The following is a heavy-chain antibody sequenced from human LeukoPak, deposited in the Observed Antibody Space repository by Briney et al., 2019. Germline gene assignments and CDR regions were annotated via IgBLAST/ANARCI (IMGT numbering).Heavy chain of an antibody. CDR3: ARPLMYYYDSSGYYTRDY. CDR2: ISGSGGST. CDR1: GFTFSSYA. V-gene: IGHV3-23*01. Sequence: PGGSLRLSCAASGFTFSSYAMSWVRQAPGKGLEWVSAISGSGGSTYYADPVKGRFTISRDNSKNTLYLQMNSLRAEDTAVYYCARPLMYYYDSSGYYTRDYWGQGTLVTVSS. J-gene: IGHJ4*02. D-gene: IGHD3-22*01.